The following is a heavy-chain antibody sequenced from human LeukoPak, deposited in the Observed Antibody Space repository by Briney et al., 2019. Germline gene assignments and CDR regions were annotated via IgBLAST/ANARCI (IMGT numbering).Heavy chain of an antibody. CDR1: GGSISSSSYY. Sequence: SQTLSLTCTVSGGSISSSSYYWSWIRQPAGQGLEWIGRIYNSGSTSYNPSLKSRVSISVDTSKNQFSLKLSSVTAADTAVYYCARDRESVRYFDLGGAFDIWGQGTMVTVSS. CDR3: ARDRESVRYFDLGGAFDI. D-gene: IGHD3-9*01. J-gene: IGHJ3*02. V-gene: IGHV4-61*02. CDR2: IYNSGST.